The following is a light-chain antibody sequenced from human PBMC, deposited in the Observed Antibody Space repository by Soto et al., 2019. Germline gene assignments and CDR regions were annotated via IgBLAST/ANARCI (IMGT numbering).Light chain of an antibody. V-gene: IGKV3-15*01. J-gene: IGKJ5*01. CDR1: QSVGNN. CDR3: QQRNTWPPIT. Sequence: EMVMGQAPSTLSVXXGXXXXXXXVASQSVGNNLAWYQQKPGQAPRLLIYGAYTRATGIPARFSGSGSGTDFTLTISSLEPEDFALYYCQQRNTWPPITFGQGTRLEIK. CDR2: GAY.